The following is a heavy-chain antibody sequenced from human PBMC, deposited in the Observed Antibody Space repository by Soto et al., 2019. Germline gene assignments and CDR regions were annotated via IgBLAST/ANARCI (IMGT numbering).Heavy chain of an antibody. V-gene: IGHV3-21*01. CDR2: ITSSSSYI. J-gene: IGHJ5*02. CDR3: VRDGWFDP. CDR1: GFTFSSYT. Sequence: PGGSLRLSCAASGFTFSSYTMNWVRQAPGKGLEWVSSITSSSSYIYYADSLKGRFTISRDNAKDSLYLQMNSLRAEDTALYYCVRDGWFDPWGQGTLVTVSS.